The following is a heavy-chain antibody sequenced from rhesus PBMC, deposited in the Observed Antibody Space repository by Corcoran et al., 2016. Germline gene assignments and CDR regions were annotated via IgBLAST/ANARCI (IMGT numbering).Heavy chain of an antibody. V-gene: IGHV4-143*01. Sequence: QLQLQESGPGLVKPSETLSLTCAVYGGSISGYYYWSWIRPPPGKGLEWIGGIYGSGGSTEYNPSLKSRVNLSKDTSKNQFSLELRSVTAADSAIFYCARGNYVNGLDSWGQGVVVTVSS. CDR2: IYGSGGST. J-gene: IGHJ6*01. CDR3: ARGNYVNGLDS. D-gene: IGHD4-17*01. CDR1: GGSISGYYY.